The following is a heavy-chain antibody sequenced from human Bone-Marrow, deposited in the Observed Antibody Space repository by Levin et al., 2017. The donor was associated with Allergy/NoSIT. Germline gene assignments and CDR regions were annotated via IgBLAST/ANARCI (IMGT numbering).Heavy chain of an antibody. V-gene: IGHV3-48*02. J-gene: IGHJ3*01. CDR2: INNSSSTF. Sequence: GESLKISCAASGFTFSDYCMNWVRQAPGKGLEWISYINNSSSTFYYANSVRGRFTLSRDNAKGALYLQMNSLRDEDTAMYYCARDKLIGSLDVVEVWGQGTMVAVSS. D-gene: IGHD1-26*01. CDR1: GFTFSDYC. CDR3: ARDKLIGSLDVVEV.